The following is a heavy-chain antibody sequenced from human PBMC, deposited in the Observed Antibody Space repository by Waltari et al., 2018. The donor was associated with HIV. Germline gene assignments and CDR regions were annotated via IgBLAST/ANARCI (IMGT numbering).Heavy chain of an antibody. CDR2: IKQDGSEK. V-gene: IGHV3-7*01. CDR1: AFPFSLYW. Sequence: EVQLVESGGGLVQPGGSLRLSCAASAFPFSLYWMTWVRQAPGKGLEWVANIKQDGSEKHYVDSVKGRFTISRDNAKKSLYLQMNSLRAEDTAVYYCARMGLMMYAIGAFDIWGQGTMVTVSS. CDR3: ARMGLMMYAIGAFDI. J-gene: IGHJ3*02. D-gene: IGHD2-8*01.